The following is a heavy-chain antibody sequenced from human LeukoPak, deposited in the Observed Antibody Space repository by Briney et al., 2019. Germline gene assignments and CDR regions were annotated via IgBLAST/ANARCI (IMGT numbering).Heavy chain of an antibody. CDR2: TYYRSKWYN. D-gene: IGHD1-26*01. CDR3: AKSGSYRFDY. Sequence: SQTLSLTCAISGDSVSSDSAAWHWIRQSLSRGLEWLGRTYYRSKWYNDYAVSVQSRITINPDTSKNQFSLHLNSVTPEDTAVYYCAKSGSYRFDYWGQGTLVTVSS. V-gene: IGHV6-1*01. CDR1: GDSVSSDSAA. J-gene: IGHJ4*02.